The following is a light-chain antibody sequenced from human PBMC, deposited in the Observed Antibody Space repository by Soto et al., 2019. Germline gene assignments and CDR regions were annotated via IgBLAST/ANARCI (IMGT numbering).Light chain of an antibody. Sequence: QSVLTQPPSASGTPGQRVTISCSGSSSNIGSKTVNWYQQLPGTVPKLLIYNSYQRPSGVPDRFSASKSGTSASLAISGLQSEDEADYYFSSWDASLNGYVFGTGTKLTVL. CDR1: SSNIGSKT. CDR2: NSY. CDR3: SSWDASLNGYV. J-gene: IGLJ1*01. V-gene: IGLV1-44*01.